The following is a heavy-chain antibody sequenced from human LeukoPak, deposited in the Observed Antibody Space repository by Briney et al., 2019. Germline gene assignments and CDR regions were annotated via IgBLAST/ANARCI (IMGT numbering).Heavy chain of an antibody. CDR2: ISYDGSNK. J-gene: IGHJ6*04. V-gene: IGHV3-30*04. D-gene: IGHD6-19*01. CDR1: GFTFSSYA. Sequence: GRSLRLSCAASGFTFSSYATHWVRQAPGKGLEWVAVISYDGSNKYYADSVKGRFTISRDNSKNTLYLQMNSLRAEDTAVYYCARDLRGSGWSGDYYYGMDVWGKGTTVTVSP. CDR3: ARDLRGSGWSGDYYYGMDV.